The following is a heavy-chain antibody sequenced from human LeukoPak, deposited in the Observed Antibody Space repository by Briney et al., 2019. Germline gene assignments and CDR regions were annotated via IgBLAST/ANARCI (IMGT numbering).Heavy chain of an antibody. CDR3: AKTLGSGWYYFDY. D-gene: IGHD6-19*01. CDR2: ISGAGDTT. V-gene: IGHV3-23*01. Sequence: GGSLRLSCAASGFTFSRFPMSWVRQAPGKGLEWVSAISGAGDTTYYADSVKGRFTISRDNSMNTLYLHMNSLRAGDTAVYYCAKTLGSGWYYFDYWGQGTLVTVSS. CDR1: GFTFSRFP. J-gene: IGHJ4*02.